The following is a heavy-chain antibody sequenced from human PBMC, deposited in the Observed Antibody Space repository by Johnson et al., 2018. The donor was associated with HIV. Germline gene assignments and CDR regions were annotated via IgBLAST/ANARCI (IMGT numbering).Heavy chain of an antibody. CDR1: GFTFSSYA. V-gene: IGHV3-30-3*01. Sequence: QVQLVESGGGVVQPGRSLRLSCAASGFTFSSYAMHWVRQAPGKGLEWVAVISYDGSNKYYADSVKGRFTISRDNAKNSLYLQMNSLRAEDTAVYYCARVLRLPRLGAFDIWGKGTMVTVSS. CDR2: ISYDGSNK. D-gene: IGHD5-12*01. J-gene: IGHJ3*02. CDR3: ARVLRLPRLGAFDI.